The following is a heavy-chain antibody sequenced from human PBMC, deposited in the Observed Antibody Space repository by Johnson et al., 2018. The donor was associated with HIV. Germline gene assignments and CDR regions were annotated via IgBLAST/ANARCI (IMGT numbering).Heavy chain of an antibody. CDR1: GFTFSSYG. V-gene: IGHV3-30*02. CDR2: IRYDGSNK. Sequence: QVQLVESGGGVVQPGGSLRLSCAASGFTFSSYGMHWVRQAPGKGLEWVAFIRYDGSNKYYADSVKGRFTISRDNSKNTLYLQMNSLRAEDTAVYYCAKGGIAVAPDAFDIWGQGTMVTVSS. CDR3: AKGGIAVAPDAFDI. J-gene: IGHJ3*02. D-gene: IGHD6-19*01.